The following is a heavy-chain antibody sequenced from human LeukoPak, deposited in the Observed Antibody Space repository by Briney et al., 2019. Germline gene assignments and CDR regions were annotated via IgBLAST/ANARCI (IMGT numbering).Heavy chain of an antibody. CDR3: AKDLPSKYSFGSGSQGD. D-gene: IGHD3-10*01. V-gene: IGHV3-30*02. CDR1: GFTFSSSG. CDR2: IRYDGSNE. Sequence: GGSLRLSCAASGFTFSSSGMHWVRQAPGKGLEWVAFIRYDGSNEYYADSVKGRFTISRDNSKNTLYLQLNSLRAEDTAVYFCAKDLPSKYSFGSGSQGDWGQGTLVTVSS. J-gene: IGHJ4*02.